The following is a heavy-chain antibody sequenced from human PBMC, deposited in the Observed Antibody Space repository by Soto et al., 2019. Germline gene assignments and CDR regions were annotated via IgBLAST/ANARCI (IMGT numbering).Heavy chain of an antibody. D-gene: IGHD2-21*02. CDR1: GDTFTDYY. Sequence: QVQLMQSGAEVKKPGASVKVSCKASGDTFTDYYIHWVRQAPGQGLEWMGTVNPSGGHTTYAQHFLGRVTMTGDTSPSTLSRELTSLTSDDAAIYYCARGGHVVVVTAALDYWGQGTLVTVSS. CDR2: VNPSGGHT. J-gene: IGHJ4*02. CDR3: ARGGHVVVVTAALDY. V-gene: IGHV1-46*01.